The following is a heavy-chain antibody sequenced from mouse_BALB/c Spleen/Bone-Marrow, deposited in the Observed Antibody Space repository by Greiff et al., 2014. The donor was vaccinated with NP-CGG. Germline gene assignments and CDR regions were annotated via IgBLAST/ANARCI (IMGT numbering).Heavy chain of an antibody. CDR2: ISPGTGSI. J-gene: IGHJ2*01. V-gene: IGHV1S53*02. CDR3: NYYGNTFDY. Sequence: VQLQQSDAELVKPGASVKISCKASGYTFTDHAIHWVKQKPEQGLEWIGYISPGTGSIKYNEKFKDKVTLTADKSSSTAYMQLNSLTSEDSTVYFCNYYGNTFDYWGQGTTLTASS. D-gene: IGHD1-1*01. CDR1: GYTFTDHA.